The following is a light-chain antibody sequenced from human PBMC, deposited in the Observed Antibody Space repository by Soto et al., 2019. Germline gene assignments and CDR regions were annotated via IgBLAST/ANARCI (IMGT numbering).Light chain of an antibody. Sequence: EIVLTQSPGTLSLSPWERATLSCRASQSVSSSYLAWYQQKPGQAPRPLIYGASSRAIGIPDRFSGSGSGTDFTLTISRLEPEDFAVYYYQQYGSSPWTFGQGTKVDIK. CDR1: QSVSSSY. V-gene: IGKV3-20*01. CDR2: GAS. CDR3: QQYGSSPWT. J-gene: IGKJ1*01.